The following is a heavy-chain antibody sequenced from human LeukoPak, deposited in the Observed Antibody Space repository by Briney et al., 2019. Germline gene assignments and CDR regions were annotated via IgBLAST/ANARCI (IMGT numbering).Heavy chain of an antibody. CDR2: IYYSGST. D-gene: IGHD3-22*01. Sequence: SETLSLTCTVSGGSISSSSYYWGWIRQPPGKGLEWIESIYYSGSTYYNPSLKSRVTISVDTSKNQFSLKLNSVTAADTAVYYCARVFYDGSGLPSYFDYWGQGTLVTVSS. CDR1: GGSISSSSYY. J-gene: IGHJ4*02. V-gene: IGHV4-39*07. CDR3: ARVFYDGSGLPSYFDY.